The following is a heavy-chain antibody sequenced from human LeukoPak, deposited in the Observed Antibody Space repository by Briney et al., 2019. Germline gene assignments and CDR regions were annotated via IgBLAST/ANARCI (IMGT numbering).Heavy chain of an antibody. D-gene: IGHD2-2*01. Sequence: TSETLSLTCAVYGGSFSGYYWSWIRQPPGKGLEWIGEINHSGSTNYNPSLKSRVTISVDTSKNQFSLKLSSVTAAGTAVYYCARGRGSTSRWGQGTLVTVSS. CDR3: ARGRGSTSR. J-gene: IGHJ4*02. CDR2: INHSGST. CDR1: GGSFSGYY. V-gene: IGHV4-34*01.